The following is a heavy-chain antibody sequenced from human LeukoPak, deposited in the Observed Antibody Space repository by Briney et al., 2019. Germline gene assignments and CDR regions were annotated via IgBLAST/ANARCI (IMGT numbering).Heavy chain of an antibody. CDR3: ATYVNWVAGDV. D-gene: IGHD1-1*01. V-gene: IGHV3-7*01. Sequence: GGSLRLSCAASEFTFSSHWMSWVRQAPGKGLEWVANIKDDGSEEYYVDSVKGRFTISRDNANNSLYLQMNSLRAEDTAVYYCATYVNWVAGDVYGQGTTVSVSS. CDR1: EFTFSSHW. CDR2: IKDDGSEE. J-gene: IGHJ6*02.